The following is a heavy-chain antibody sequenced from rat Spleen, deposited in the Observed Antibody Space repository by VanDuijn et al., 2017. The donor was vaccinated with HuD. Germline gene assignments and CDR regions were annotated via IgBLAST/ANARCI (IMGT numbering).Heavy chain of an antibody. CDR2: ISTGGCNT. D-gene: IGHD1-11*01. CDR1: GFTFSNYY. Sequence: EVQLVESGGGLVQPGRSMKLSCAASGFTFSNYYMAWVRQAPTTGLEWVASISTGGCNTYYRDSMKGRFTISRDDAKSTLYLQMNSLRSENTATYYCTRDRYGGSAYNWFAYWGQGTLVTVSS. V-gene: IGHV5-25*01. J-gene: IGHJ3*01. CDR3: TRDRYGGSAYNWFAY.